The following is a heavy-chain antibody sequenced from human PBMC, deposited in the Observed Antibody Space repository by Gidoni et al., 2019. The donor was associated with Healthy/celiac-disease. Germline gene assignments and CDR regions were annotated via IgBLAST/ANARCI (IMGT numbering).Heavy chain of an antibody. CDR3: VLSGSYYLSDY. V-gene: IGHV3-73*02. Sequence: EVQLVESGGGLVQPGGSLKLSCAASGFTLSGSAMHWVRQASGKGLEWVGRIRSKANSYATAYAASVKGRFTISRDDSKNTAYLQMNSLKTEDTAEYYCVLSGSYYLSDYWGQGTLVTVSS. CDR1: GFTLSGSA. D-gene: IGHD1-26*01. CDR2: IRSKANSYAT. J-gene: IGHJ4*02.